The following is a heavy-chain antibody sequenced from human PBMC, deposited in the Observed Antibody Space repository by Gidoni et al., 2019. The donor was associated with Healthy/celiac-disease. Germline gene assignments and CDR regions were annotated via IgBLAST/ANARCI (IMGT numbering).Heavy chain of an antibody. Sequence: EVQLVESGGGLVQPGGSLSLSCAASGFTFSSYSMNWVRQAPGKGLEWVSYISSSSSTIYYADSVKGRFTISRDNAKNSLYLQMNSLRAEDTAVYYCARDWGPLSGDYFDYWGQGTLVTVSS. CDR1: GFTFSSYS. CDR2: ISSSSSTI. V-gene: IGHV3-48*04. CDR3: ARDWGPLSGDYFDY. D-gene: IGHD3-16*01. J-gene: IGHJ4*02.